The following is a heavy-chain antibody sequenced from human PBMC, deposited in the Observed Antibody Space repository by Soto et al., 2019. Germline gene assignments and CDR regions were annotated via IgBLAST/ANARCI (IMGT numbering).Heavy chain of an antibody. CDR3: ARVKVTIFGVVIGNWFDP. J-gene: IGHJ5*02. V-gene: IGHV4-30-4*02. D-gene: IGHD3-3*01. CDR2: IYYSGST. Sequence: SETLSLTCTVSGGSISSGDYYWSWIRQPPGKGLEWIGYIYYSGSTYYNPSLKSRVTISVDTSKNQFSLKLSSVTTADTAVYYCARVKVTIFGVVIGNWFDPWGQGTLVTVSS. CDR1: GGSISSGDYY.